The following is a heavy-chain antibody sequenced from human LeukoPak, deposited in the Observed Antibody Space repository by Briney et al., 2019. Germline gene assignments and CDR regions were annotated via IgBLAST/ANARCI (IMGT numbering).Heavy chain of an antibody. D-gene: IGHD3-10*01. CDR3: ARDRVKDWFDP. J-gene: IGHJ5*02. CDR2: SYTSGST. Sequence: PSENLSLNSTVSACSISSSSYYWSWIRQPAGKGLEWIGRSYTSGSTNYKPSLKSRVTMSVDTSKNQFSLKLSSVTAADTAVYYCARDRVKDWFDPWGQGALVTVSS. CDR1: ACSISSSSYY. V-gene: IGHV4-61*02.